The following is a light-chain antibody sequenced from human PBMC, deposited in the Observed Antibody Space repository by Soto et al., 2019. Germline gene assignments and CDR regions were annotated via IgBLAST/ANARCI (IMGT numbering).Light chain of an antibody. CDR3: KSYAGSNTYV. J-gene: IGLJ1*01. Sequence: QSVLTQPASVSGSPGQPITISCTGTSSDVGIYNLVSWYQHFPGKAPKLMIYEVNKRPSGVSNRFSGSKSGSTASLTVSGLQAADEADYFCKSYAGSNTYVFXSGTKVTVL. CDR1: SSDVGIYNL. V-gene: IGLV2-14*02. CDR2: EVN.